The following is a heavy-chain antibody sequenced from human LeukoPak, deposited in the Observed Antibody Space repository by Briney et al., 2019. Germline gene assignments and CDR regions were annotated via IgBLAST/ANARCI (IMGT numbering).Heavy chain of an antibody. Sequence: GGSLRLSCAASGFTFSTYDMHWVRQATGEGLEWVSGIGSRGDTYYLGSVKGRFTISRDNSKNTLYLQMNSLRADDTAVYYCTSEPDGHFVGACESWGQETRVSVSS. J-gene: IGHJ5*02. D-gene: IGHD4-17*01. CDR1: GFTFSTYD. CDR2: IGSRGDT. CDR3: TSEPDGHFVGACES. V-gene: IGHV3-13*01.